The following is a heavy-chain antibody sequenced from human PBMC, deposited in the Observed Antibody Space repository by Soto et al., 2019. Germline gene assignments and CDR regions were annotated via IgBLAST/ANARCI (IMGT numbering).Heavy chain of an antibody. CDR3: VRDQQWLLRVPLNFDY. Sequence: QIQLVQSGAEVKKPGASVKVSCKASGFTFSDYGFSWVRQAPGRGLEWMGWISAFNGETNYTQKSEGRVAMTTDAATTTAYMELRSLTVDDTAVYYCVRDQQWLLRVPLNFDYWGQGTVVTVSS. V-gene: IGHV1-18*01. CDR2: ISAFNGET. J-gene: IGHJ4*02. CDR1: GFTFSDYG. D-gene: IGHD6-19*01.